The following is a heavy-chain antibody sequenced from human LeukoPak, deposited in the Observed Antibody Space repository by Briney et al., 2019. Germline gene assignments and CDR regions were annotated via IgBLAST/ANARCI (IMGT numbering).Heavy chain of an antibody. CDR2: INWNGGST. J-gene: IGHJ4*02. D-gene: IGHD2-15*01. CDR3: ARDSTYSSGSRFYDRFDY. V-gene: IGHV3-20*01. CDR1: GFTFDDYG. Sequence: GGSLRLSCAASGFTFDDYGMSWVRQAPGKGLEWVSGINWNGGSTGYADSVKGRFTISRDNAKNSLYLQMNSLRAEDTALYHCARDSTYSSGSRFYDRFDYWGQGTLVTVSS.